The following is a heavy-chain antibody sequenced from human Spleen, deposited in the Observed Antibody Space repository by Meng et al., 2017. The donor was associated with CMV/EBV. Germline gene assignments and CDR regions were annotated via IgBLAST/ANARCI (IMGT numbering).Heavy chain of an antibody. Sequence: ASVKVSCKASGYTFTDFYIHWVRQAPGQGLEWMGWINPNSGGSRYVQKFQGRITMTSDTSISTAYMELSRLKSDDTAVYYCARNGVPAAIAGPEYFDYWGQGTLVTVSS. D-gene: IGHD2-2*02. CDR3: ARNGVPAAIAGPEYFDY. CDR1: GYTFTDFY. CDR2: INPNSGGS. J-gene: IGHJ4*02. V-gene: IGHV1-2*02.